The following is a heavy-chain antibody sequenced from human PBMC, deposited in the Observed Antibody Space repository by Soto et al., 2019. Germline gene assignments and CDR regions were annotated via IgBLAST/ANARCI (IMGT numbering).Heavy chain of an antibody. Sequence: ASVKVSCKASGYPFTGYFMHWVRQAPGQGLEWMGWINPNTGGTKYAQKFQGWVTMTRDTSISTVYMELSRLKSDDTAVYYCARDLVPASIRYQDAFDIWGQGTRVTVSS. CDR1: GYPFTGYF. V-gene: IGHV1-2*04. CDR2: INPNTGGT. CDR3: ARDLVPASIRYQDAFDI. D-gene: IGHD2-2*01. J-gene: IGHJ3*02.